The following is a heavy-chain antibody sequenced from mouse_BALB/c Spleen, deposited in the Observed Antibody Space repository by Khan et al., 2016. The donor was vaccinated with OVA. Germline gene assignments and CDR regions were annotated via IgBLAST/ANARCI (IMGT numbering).Heavy chain of an antibody. CDR3: ARWNYRYDGYFDY. D-gene: IGHD2-14*01. V-gene: IGHV3-8*02. J-gene: IGHJ2*01. CDR2: IKYSGST. CDR1: GDSITSGY. Sequence: EVQLQESGPSLVKPSQTLSLTCSVTGDSITSGYWNWIRKFPGNKLEYMGYIKYSGSTYYNPSLKRRISITRDTSKNQYYLQLNSVTSEDTATYYCARWNYRYDGYFDYWGQGTTLTVSS.